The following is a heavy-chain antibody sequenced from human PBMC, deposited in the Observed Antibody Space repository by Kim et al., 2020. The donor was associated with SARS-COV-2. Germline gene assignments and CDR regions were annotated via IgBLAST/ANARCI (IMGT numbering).Heavy chain of an antibody. Sequence: GGSLRLSCAASGFTFKYFGMHWVRQAPGKGLVWLSRMSLKGSGSTYAYAVKVRFTITRDSVKTNLNLQMHSLGAEDTAVYYYVWGGAGGFGGWGQGAMVT. J-gene: IGHJ3*01. CDR2: MSLKGSGS. CDR1: GFTFKYFG. V-gene: IGHV3-74*01. CDR3: VWGGAGGFGG. D-gene: IGHD3-16*01.